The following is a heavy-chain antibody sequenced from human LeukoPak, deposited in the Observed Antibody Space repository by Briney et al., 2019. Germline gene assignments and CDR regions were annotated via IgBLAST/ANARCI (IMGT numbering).Heavy chain of an antibody. V-gene: IGHV6-1*01. CDR1: GDSVSSNSVT. CDR3: ARRLTQYDCFDP. Sequence: SQTLSLTCAISGDSVSSNSVTWNWIRQSPSRGLEWLGRTYYRSTWYNDYAVSVRGRITVNPDTSKNQFSLHLNSVAPEDTAVYYCARRLTQYDCFDPWGQGTLVTVSS. CDR2: TYYRSTWYN. D-gene: IGHD2-2*01. J-gene: IGHJ5*02.